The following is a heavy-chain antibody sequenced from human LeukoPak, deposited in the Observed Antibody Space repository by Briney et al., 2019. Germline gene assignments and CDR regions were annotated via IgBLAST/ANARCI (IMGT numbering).Heavy chain of an antibody. CDR1: GDSISNHNYF. J-gene: IGHJ4*02. D-gene: IGHD6-19*01. V-gene: IGHV4-39*02. Sequence: PSETLSLTCTVSGDSISNHNYFWGWIRQPPGKGLEWIGSIHYIGSTYFNLSLKSRVTVSVDTSKNHFSLKLSSVTAADTGVYYCATSVYSSGWHPFFEYWGQGAPVIVSS. CDR2: IHYIGST. CDR3: ATSVYSSGWHPFFEY.